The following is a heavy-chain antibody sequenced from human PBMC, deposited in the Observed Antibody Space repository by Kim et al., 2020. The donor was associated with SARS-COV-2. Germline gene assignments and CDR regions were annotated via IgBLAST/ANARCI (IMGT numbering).Heavy chain of an antibody. D-gene: IGHD7-27*01. V-gene: IGHV4-59*01. J-gene: IGHJ6*02. Sequence: PSPKSRVNISIDTSKHQFALKLRSVAAADTAVYYCARSGTGANYYYGMDVWGQGTTVTVSS. CDR3: ARSGTGANYYYGMDV.